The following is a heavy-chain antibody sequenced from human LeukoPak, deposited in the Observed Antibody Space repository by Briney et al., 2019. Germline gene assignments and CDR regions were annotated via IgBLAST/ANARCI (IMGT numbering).Heavy chain of an antibody. D-gene: IGHD2-2*01. J-gene: IGHJ6*02. Sequence: GESLRLSCAASGFSFSSYAMYWVRQAPGKGLEWVAVIWYDGSNKYYADSVKGRFTISRDNSKNTLYLQMNSLRAEDTAVYYCARELNRDCSSTSCYVGYYYYGMDVWGQGTTVTVSS. CDR2: IWYDGSNK. V-gene: IGHV3-33*08. CDR1: GFSFSSYA. CDR3: ARELNRDCSSTSCYVGYYYYGMDV.